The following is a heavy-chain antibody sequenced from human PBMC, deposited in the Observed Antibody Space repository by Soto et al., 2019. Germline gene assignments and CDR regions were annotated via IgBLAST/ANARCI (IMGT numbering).Heavy chain of an antibody. Sequence: EVQVLESGGGLVQPGGSLRLSCAASGINSSIHGMNWVRQVPGKGLEWVSAVGGRVGSSYYTDSVRGRFTISRDESKNTMYMQMNSLRAEDTAVYYCATVGGSTWSEGLDYWGQGVRVTVSS. CDR3: ATVGGSTWSEGLDY. CDR2: VGGRVGSS. D-gene: IGHD6-13*01. V-gene: IGHV3-23*01. CDR1: GINSSIHG. J-gene: IGHJ4*02.